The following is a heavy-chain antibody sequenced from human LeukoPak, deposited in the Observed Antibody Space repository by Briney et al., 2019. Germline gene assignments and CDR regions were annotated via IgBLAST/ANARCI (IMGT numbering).Heavy chain of an antibody. CDR2: MNPNSGNT. D-gene: IGHD3-3*01. V-gene: IGHV1-8*03. CDR3: ARANHYYDFWSGSRNYFDY. CDR1: GYTFTSYD. J-gene: IGHJ4*02. Sequence: ASVKVSCKASGYTFTSYDINWVRQATGQGLEWMGWMNPNSGNTGYAQKFQGRVTITRNTSISTAYMELSSLRSEDTAVYYCARANHYYDFWSGSRNYFDYWGQGTLVTVSS.